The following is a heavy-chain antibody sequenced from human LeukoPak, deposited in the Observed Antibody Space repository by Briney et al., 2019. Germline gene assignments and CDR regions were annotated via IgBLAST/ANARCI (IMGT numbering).Heavy chain of an antibody. CDR2: ISSSGSTI. CDR3: ARARGYCSGGSCYVYYFDY. CDR1: GFTFSDYY. J-gene: IGHJ4*02. D-gene: IGHD2-15*01. V-gene: IGHV3-11*04. Sequence: PGGSLRLSCAASGFTFSDYYMSWIRQAPGKGLEWVSYISSSGSTIYYADSVKGRFTISRDNAKNSLYLQMNNLRAEDTAVYYCARARGYCSGGSCYVYYFDYWGQGTLVTVSS.